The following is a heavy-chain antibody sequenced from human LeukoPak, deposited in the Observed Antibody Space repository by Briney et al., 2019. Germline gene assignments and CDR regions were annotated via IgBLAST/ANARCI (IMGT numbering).Heavy chain of an antibody. V-gene: IGHV3-15*01. CDR2: IKSKTDGGTT. CDR3: TYNWNYGYFDY. Sequence: GGSLRLSCAASGFTFSNAWTSWVRQAPGKGLEWVGRIKSKTDGGTTDYAAPVKGIFTISRDDSKNTLYLQMNSLKTEDTAVYYCTYNWNYGYFDYWGQGTLVTVSS. CDR1: GFTFSNAW. J-gene: IGHJ4*02. D-gene: IGHD1-7*01.